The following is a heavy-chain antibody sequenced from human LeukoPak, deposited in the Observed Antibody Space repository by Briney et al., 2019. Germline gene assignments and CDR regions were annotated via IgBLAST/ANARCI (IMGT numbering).Heavy chain of an antibody. CDR2: IYHSGST. J-gene: IGHJ4*02. D-gene: IGHD3-22*01. V-gene: IGHV4-30-2*01. CDR3: ARGKRGIVVAPPAFDY. Sequence: SSETLSLTCAVSGGSISSGGYSWSWIRQPPGKGLEWIGYIYHSGSTYYNPSLKSRVTISVDRSKNQFSLNLSSVTAADTAVYYCARGKRGIVVAPPAFDYWGQGTLVTVSS. CDR1: GGSISSGGYS.